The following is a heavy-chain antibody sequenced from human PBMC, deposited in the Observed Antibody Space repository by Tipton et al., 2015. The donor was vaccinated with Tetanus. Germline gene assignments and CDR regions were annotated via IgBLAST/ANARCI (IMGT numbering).Heavy chain of an antibody. D-gene: IGHD6-13*01. CDR2: IYYSGST. Sequence: TLSLTCTVSGGSISSSSYYWGWIRQPPGKGLEWIGSIYYSGSTYHNPSLKSRVTISVDTSKNQFSLKLSSVTAADTAVYYCARRYSSSWYIGNWFDPWGQGTLVTVSS. CDR1: GGSISSSSYY. CDR3: ARRYSSSWYIGNWFDP. V-gene: IGHV4-39*01. J-gene: IGHJ5*02.